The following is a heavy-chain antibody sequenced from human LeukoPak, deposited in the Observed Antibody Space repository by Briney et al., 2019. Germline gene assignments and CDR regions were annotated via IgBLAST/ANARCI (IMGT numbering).Heavy chain of an antibody. V-gene: IGHV3-21*01. J-gene: IGHJ4*02. Sequence: GGSLRLSCVASGFIFSSYSMNWVRQAPGKGLEWVSSISSSSSYIYYADSVKGRFTISRDNAKNSLYLQMNSLRAEDTAVYYCARAHNWKYGSFDFWGQGTLVTVSS. CDR2: ISSSSSYI. D-gene: IGHD1-7*01. CDR1: GFIFSSYS. CDR3: ARAHNWKYGSFDF.